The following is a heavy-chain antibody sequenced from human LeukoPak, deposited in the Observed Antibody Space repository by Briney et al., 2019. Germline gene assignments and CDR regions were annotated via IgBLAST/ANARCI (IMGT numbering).Heavy chain of an antibody. J-gene: IGHJ5*02. CDR2: IKQDGSEK. CDR1: GFTFSNYW. V-gene: IGHV3-7*03. CDR3: ARDPRSAGRYNWFDP. Sequence: GGSLRLSCAASGFTFSNYWMAWVRQAPAKGLERVANIKQDGSEKYYVDSVKGRFTISRDNAKNSLFLEMNSLRAEDTAVYYCARDPRSAGRYNWFDPWGQGTLVTVSS. D-gene: IGHD2-15*01.